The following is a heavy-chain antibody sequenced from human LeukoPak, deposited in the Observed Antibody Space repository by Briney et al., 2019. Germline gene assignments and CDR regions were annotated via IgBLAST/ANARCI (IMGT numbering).Heavy chain of an antibody. V-gene: IGHV4-38-2*02. Sequence: SETLSLTCTVSGYSIRSGYQWGWIRQPPGKGLEWIGEINHSGSTNYNPSLKSRVTISVDTSKNQFSLKLSSVTAADTAVYYCARVTTMIVVVITTYYFDYWGQGTLVTVSS. CDR1: GYSIRSGYQ. D-gene: IGHD3-22*01. CDR3: ARVTTMIVVVITTYYFDY. J-gene: IGHJ4*02. CDR2: INHSGST.